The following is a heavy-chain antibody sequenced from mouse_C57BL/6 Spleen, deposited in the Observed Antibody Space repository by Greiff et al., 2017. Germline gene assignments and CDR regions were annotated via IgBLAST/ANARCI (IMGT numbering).Heavy chain of an antibody. V-gene: IGHV5-12*01. J-gene: IGHJ4*01. CDR2: ISNGGGST. CDR3: ARHYYYGAMDY. CDR1: GFTFSDYY. Sequence: SGGGLVQPGGSLKLSCAASGFTFSDYYMYWVRQTPEKRLEWVAYISNGGGSTYYPDTVKGRFTISRDNAKNTLYLQMSRLKSEDTAMYYCARHYYYGAMDYWGQGTSVTVSS. D-gene: IGHD1-1*01.